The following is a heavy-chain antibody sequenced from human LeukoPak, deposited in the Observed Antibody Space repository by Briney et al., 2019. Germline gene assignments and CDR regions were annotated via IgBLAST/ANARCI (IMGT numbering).Heavy chain of an antibody. Sequence: PGGSLRLSCAASGFTFSSYSMNWVRQAPGEGLEWVSYISSSSSTIYYADSVKGRFTISRDNAKNSLYLQMNSLRAEDTAVYYCARDPPAYYDILTGGRDAFDIWGQGTMVTVSS. V-gene: IGHV3-48*01. CDR2: ISSSSSTI. CDR1: GFTFSSYS. D-gene: IGHD3-9*01. CDR3: ARDPPAYYDILTGGRDAFDI. J-gene: IGHJ3*02.